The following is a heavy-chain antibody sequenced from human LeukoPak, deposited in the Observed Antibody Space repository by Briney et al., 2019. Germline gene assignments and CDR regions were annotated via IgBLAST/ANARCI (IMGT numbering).Heavy chain of an antibody. CDR1: GYTFIDYY. CDR2: INPNSGGT. D-gene: IGHD2-15*01. V-gene: IGHV1-2*02. CDR3: ARDPHCSGGSCYPGDFDY. Sequence: ASVKVSCKASGYTFIDYYMHWVRQAPGQGPEWMVWINPNSGGTNYAQKFQGRVTMTRDTSISTAYMELSRLRSDDTAVYYCARDPHCSGGSCYPGDFDYWGQGTLVTVSS. J-gene: IGHJ4*02.